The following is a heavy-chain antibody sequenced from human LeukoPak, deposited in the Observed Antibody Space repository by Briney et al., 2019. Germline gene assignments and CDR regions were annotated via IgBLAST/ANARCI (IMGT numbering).Heavy chain of an antibody. CDR1: GYSISSGYY. Sequence: SETLSLTCTVSGYSISSGYYWGWIRQPPGKGLEWIGSIYHSGSTYYNPSLKSRVTISVDTSKNQFSLKLSSVTAADTAVYYCARVRHCYNFWYFDYWGQGTLVTVSS. J-gene: IGHJ4*02. D-gene: IGHD3-3*01. V-gene: IGHV4-38-2*02. CDR2: IYHSGST. CDR3: ARVRHCYNFWYFDY.